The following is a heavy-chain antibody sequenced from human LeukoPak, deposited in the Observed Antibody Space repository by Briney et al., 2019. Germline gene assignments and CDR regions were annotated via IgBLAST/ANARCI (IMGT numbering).Heavy chain of an antibody. V-gene: IGHV3-23*01. Sequence: GGSLRLSCSASGFTFTTYGMNWVRRAPGKGLEWVSGIGGSGTRTYYADSVKGRFTISRDNSKNTLYLQMNSLRDEDTAVYYCAKDSHWILFDDWGQGTLVTVSS. CDR2: IGGSGTRT. CDR1: GFTFTTYG. CDR3: AKDSHWILFDD. J-gene: IGHJ4*02. D-gene: IGHD2-2*03.